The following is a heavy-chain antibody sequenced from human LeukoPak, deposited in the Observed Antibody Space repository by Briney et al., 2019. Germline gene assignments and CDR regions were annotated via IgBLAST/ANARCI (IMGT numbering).Heavy chain of an antibody. J-gene: IGHJ4*02. D-gene: IGHD5-24*01. V-gene: IGHV3-48*01. CDR2: ISSSSSTI. CDR3: ARDLEMATIKLPFDY. Sequence: GGSLRLSCAASGFTFSSYSMNWVRQAPGKGLEWVSYISSSSSTIYYADSVKGRFTISRDKAKNSLYLQMNSLRAEDTAVYYCARDLEMATIKLPFDYWGQGTLVTVSS. CDR1: GFTFSSYS.